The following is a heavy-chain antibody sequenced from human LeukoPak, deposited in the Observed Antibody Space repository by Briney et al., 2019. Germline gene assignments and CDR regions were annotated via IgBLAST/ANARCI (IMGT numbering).Heavy chain of an antibody. D-gene: IGHD4-23*01. V-gene: IGHV4-59*11. CDR1: GGSLSSHY. CDR3: ATNYGGNGFDY. J-gene: IGHJ4*02. CDR2: IYYSGST. Sequence: SETLSLTCTVPGGSLSSHYWSWLRQPPGKGLEWIGYIYYSGSTNYNPSLKSRVTISVDTSKNQFSLKLSSVTAADTAVYYCATNYGGNGFDYWGQGTLVTVSS.